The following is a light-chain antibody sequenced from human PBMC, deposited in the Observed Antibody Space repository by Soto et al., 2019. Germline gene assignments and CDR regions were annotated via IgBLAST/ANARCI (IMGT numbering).Light chain of an antibody. CDR2: LNSDGSH. CDR1: SGHSSYA. CDR3: QTWVTGIQV. J-gene: IGLJ2*01. Sequence: QSVLTQSPSASASLGASVKLTCTLSSGHSSYAIAWHQQQPEKGPRYLMKLNSDGSHSKGDGITDRFSGSSSGAERYLSISSLQSEDEADYYCQTWVTGIQVFGGGTKLTVL. V-gene: IGLV4-69*01.